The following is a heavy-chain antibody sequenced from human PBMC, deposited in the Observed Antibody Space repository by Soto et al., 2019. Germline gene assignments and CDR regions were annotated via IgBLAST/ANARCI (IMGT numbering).Heavy chain of an antibody. J-gene: IGHJ6*02. CDR2: VSYDGNDN. D-gene: IGHD6-13*01. CDR1: GFTFTSYA. CDR3: ARTAAAGTRYYGMDV. Sequence: QVQLVESGGGLVQPGGSLRLSCAASGFTFTSYAMHWVRQAPGKGLEWVAAVSYDGNDNYYADFVKGRFTISRDNSTNTLNLQMDSLRPEDTAVYSCARTAAAGTRYYGMDVWGQGTTVTVS. V-gene: IGHV3-30-3*01.